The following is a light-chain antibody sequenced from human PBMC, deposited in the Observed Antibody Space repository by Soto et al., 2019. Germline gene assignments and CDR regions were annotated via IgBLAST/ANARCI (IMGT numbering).Light chain of an antibody. J-gene: IGKJ3*01. CDR1: QNVSTY. CDR3: QQRTNSLT. V-gene: IGKV3-11*01. CDR2: DAS. Sequence: EIVLTQSPATLSLSPGERATLSCRASQNVSTYLAWYQQKPGQAPSLIIYDASNRATGIPARFSGSGSGTDFTLTISSLEPEDFAVYYWQQRTNSLTFGPGTKVDIK.